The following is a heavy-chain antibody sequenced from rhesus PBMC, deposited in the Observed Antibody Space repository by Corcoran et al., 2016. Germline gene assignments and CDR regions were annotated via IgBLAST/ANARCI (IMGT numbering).Heavy chain of an antibody. CDR1: GGSISSNTW. V-gene: IGHV4-65*01. CDR3: ARRADTAGIHYFDP. Sequence: QVQVQESGPGLVKPSETLSLTCAVSGGSISSNTWWSWIRQPPGKGLEWIGYVSGTTESTYYHPSLQSRVTISTDTSKNQFSLKLNSVTAADTAVYYCARRADTAGIHYFDPWGQGVLVTVSS. D-gene: IGHD1-1*01. J-gene: IGHJ4*01. CDR2: VSGTTEST.